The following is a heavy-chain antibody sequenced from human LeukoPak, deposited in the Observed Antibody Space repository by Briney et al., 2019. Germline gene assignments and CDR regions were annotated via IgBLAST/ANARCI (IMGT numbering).Heavy chain of an antibody. CDR1: GFTVSSYS. Sequence: GGSLRLSCAASGFTVSSYSMNWVRQAPGKGLEWVSFIHNDGSTYYADSVKGRFTISRDNSKNTLYLQMNSLRAEDTAVYYCARDFRIRSYWGQGTLVTASS. CDR3: ARDFRIRSY. CDR2: IHNDGST. V-gene: IGHV3-53*01. D-gene: IGHD3-16*01. J-gene: IGHJ4*02.